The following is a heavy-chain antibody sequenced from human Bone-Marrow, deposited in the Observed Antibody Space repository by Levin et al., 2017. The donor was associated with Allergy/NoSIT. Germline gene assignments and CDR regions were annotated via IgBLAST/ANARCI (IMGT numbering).Heavy chain of an antibody. CDR1: GGTFSSYA. CDR2: IIPIFGTA. D-gene: IGHD2-2*01. CDR3: ASTTCSSTSCSPGYYYGMDV. Sequence: WASVKVSCKASGGTFSSYAISWVRQAPGQGLEWMGGIIPIFGTANYAQKFQGRVTITADESTSTAYMELSSLRSEDTAVYYCASTTCSSTSCSPGYYYGMDVWGQGTTVTVSS. J-gene: IGHJ6*02. V-gene: IGHV1-69*13.